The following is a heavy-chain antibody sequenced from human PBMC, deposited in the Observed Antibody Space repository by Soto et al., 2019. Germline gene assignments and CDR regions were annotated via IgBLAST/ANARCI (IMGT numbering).Heavy chain of an antibody. CDR1: GFTFSSYG. V-gene: IGHV3-30*18. J-gene: IGHJ3*02. Sequence: GGSLRLSCAASGFTFSSYGMHWVRQAPGKGLEWVAVISYDGSNKYYADSVKGRFTISRDNSKNTLYLQMNSLRAEDTAVYYCAKVGEYSGYDSGGDAFDIWGQGTMVTVSS. CDR2: ISYDGSNK. CDR3: AKVGEYSGYDSGGDAFDI. D-gene: IGHD5-12*01.